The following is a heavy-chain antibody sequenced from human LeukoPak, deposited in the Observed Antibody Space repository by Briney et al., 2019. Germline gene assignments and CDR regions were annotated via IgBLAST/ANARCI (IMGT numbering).Heavy chain of an antibody. D-gene: IGHD6-13*01. J-gene: IGHJ6*02. CDR1: GFTFSSYA. CDR3: ARKREYSSSWWDYYYGMDV. CDR2: ISYDGSNK. Sequence: GGSLRLSCAASGFTFSSYAMHWVRQTPGKGLEWVAVISYDGSNKYYADSVKGRFTISRDNSKNTLYLQMNSLRAEDTAVYYCARKREYSSSWWDYYYGMDVWGQGTTVTVSS. V-gene: IGHV3-30-3*01.